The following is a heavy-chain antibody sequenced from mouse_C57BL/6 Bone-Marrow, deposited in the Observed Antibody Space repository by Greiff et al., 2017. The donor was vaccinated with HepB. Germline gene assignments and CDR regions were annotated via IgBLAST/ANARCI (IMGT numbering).Heavy chain of an antibody. CDR3: TRAYDYDSSLDY. CDR2: IDPENGDT. CDR1: GFNIKDDY. V-gene: IGHV14-4*01. D-gene: IGHD1-1*01. J-gene: IGHJ2*01. Sequence: EVQLQQSGAELVRPGASVKLSCTASGFNIKDDYMHWVKQRPEQGLEWIGWIDPENGDTEYASKFQGKATITADTSSNTAFLQLSSLTSEYTAVYYCTRAYDYDSSLDYWGQGTTLTVSS.